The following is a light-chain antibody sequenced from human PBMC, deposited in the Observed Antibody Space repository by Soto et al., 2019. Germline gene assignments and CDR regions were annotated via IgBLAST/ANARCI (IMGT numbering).Light chain of an antibody. CDR1: RSNIGAGYD. CDR2: GNS. V-gene: IGLV1-40*01. J-gene: IGLJ1*01. CDR3: QSSDSSLTYV. Sequence: QAVVTQPPSVSGAPGQRVTISCTGSRSNIGAGYDVHWYQQLPGTAPKLLIYGNSNRPSGVPDRFSGSKSGTSASLAITWLQAEDEADYSCQSSDSSLTYVFGTGTKLTVL.